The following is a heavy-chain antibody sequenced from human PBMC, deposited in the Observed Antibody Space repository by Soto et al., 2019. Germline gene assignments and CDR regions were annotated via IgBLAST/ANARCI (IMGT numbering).Heavy chain of an antibody. J-gene: IGHJ3*02. Sequence: EVQLLESGGGLVQPGGSLRLSCTASGVTFSGYAMSWVRQALGKGLEWVSAISGTGGNTYYADSVKGRFTISRDNSESTLFLQMHSLRADDTAVCYCATRHDYGGNLDAFDIWGQGTTVAVSS. V-gene: IGHV3-23*01. D-gene: IGHD3-16*01. CDR3: ATRHDYGGNLDAFDI. CDR1: GVTFSGYA. CDR2: ISGTGGNT.